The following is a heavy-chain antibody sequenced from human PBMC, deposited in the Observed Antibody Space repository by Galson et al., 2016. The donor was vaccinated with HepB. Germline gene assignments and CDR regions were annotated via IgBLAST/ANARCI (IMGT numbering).Heavy chain of an antibody. V-gene: IGHV4-59*01. CDR3: ARNAPKLGLTAAFDV. CDR2: SHYSGAT. J-gene: IGHJ3*01. D-gene: IGHD7-27*01. Sequence: PPGEGLEWIAFSHYSGATSYSPSLNSRVTISVDTSKNQFSLRLRSVTAADAAVYYCARNAPKLGLTAAFDVWGQGAMVTVSS.